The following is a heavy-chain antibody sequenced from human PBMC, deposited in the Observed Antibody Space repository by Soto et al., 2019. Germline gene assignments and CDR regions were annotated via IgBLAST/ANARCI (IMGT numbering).Heavy chain of an antibody. Sequence: PSENLSLTCTVSGDSISSNYWTWIRQPPGKGLEWIGYVYNSGSTNYNPSLKSRVTISEDTSKSQFSLKVNSMTAADTAVYYCARYSREAVAGYTLDNWGQGILVTVSS. CDR2: VYNSGST. D-gene: IGHD6-13*01. CDR1: GDSISSNY. CDR3: ARYSREAVAGYTLDN. V-gene: IGHV4-59*01. J-gene: IGHJ4*02.